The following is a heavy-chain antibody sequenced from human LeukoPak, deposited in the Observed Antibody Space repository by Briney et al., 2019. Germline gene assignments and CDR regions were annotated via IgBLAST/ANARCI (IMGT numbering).Heavy chain of an antibody. D-gene: IGHD2-2*01. Sequence: GASVKVSCKASGGTFSSYAISWVRQAPGQGLEWMGGIIPIFGTANYAQKFQGRVTITADESTSTAYMELSSLRSVDTAVYYCARSGISDIVVVPAAISFYFDYWGQGTLVTVSS. CDR1: GGTFSSYA. V-gene: IGHV1-69*13. J-gene: IGHJ4*02. CDR2: IIPIFGTA. CDR3: ARSGISDIVVVPAAISFYFDY.